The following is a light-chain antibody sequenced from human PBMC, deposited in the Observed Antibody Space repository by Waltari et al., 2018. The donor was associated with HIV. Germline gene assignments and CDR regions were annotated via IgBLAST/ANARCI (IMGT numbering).Light chain of an antibody. J-gene: IGLJ3*02. CDR2: NIN. Sequence: VLPQPPSPSGPPGRGVTIPVFGGSSNIGLNPLIWSQHPPGTAPNLLIYNINRRPSGVPDRFSGSKSGTSASLAISGLQSEDEADYYCASWDGSLNGWVFGGGTKLTVL. V-gene: IGLV1-44*01. CDR1: SSNIGLNP. CDR3: ASWDGSLNGWV.